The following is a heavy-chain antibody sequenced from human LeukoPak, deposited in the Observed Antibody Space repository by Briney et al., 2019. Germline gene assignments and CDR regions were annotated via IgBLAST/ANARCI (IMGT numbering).Heavy chain of an antibody. V-gene: IGHV4-39*03. CDR3: IRGWSIAGVFDV. CDR1: GGSISSSSYY. CDR2: IYYSGST. D-gene: IGHD6-19*01. Sequence: SETLSLTCTVSGGSISSSSYYWGWIRQPPGKGLEWIGSIYYSGSTYYNPSLKSRVTISVDTSKNQFSLKLSSVTAADTAVYYCIRGWSIAGVFDVWGQGTMVTVSS. J-gene: IGHJ3*01.